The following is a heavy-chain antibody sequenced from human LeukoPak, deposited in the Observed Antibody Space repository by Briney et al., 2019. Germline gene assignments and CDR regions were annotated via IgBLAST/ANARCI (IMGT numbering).Heavy chain of an antibody. CDR3: ARDHTLWSNWFDP. Sequence: SETLSLTCTVSGGSISSGGYYWSWIRQHPGKGLEWIGYIYYSGSTYYNPSLKSRVTISVDTSKNQFSLKLSSVTAADTAVYYCARDHTLWSNWFDPWGQGTLVTVSS. J-gene: IGHJ5*02. CDR2: IYYSGST. V-gene: IGHV4-31*03. D-gene: IGHD2-21*01. CDR1: GGSISSGGYY.